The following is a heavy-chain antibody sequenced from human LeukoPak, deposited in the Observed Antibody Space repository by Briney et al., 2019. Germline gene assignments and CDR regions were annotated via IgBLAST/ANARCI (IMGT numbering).Heavy chain of an antibody. CDR2: INPSGGST. D-gene: IGHD3-9*01. V-gene: IGHV1-46*01. CDR1: GYTFTSYY. J-gene: IGHJ4*02. Sequence: ASVKVSCKASGYTFTSYYMHWVRQAPGQGLEWMGIINPSGGSTSYAQKFQGRVTMTRDTSTSTVYMELSRLRSDDTAVYYCARDDPQDVLRYFDWSGGFDYWGQGTLVTVSS. CDR3: ARDDPQDVLRYFDWSGGFDY.